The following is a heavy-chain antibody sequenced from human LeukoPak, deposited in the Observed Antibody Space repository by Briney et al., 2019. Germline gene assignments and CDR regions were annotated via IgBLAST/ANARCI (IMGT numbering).Heavy chain of an antibody. CDR2: INHGGST. CDR1: GGSLSAYY. Sequence: SETLSLTCAVYGGSLSAYYWTWIRQPPGKGLEWIGEINHGGSTNYNPSLKSRVTISVDTSKNQFSLKLSSVTAADTAVYYCAGIAAAGDYFDYWGQGTLVTVSS. J-gene: IGHJ4*02. CDR3: AGIAAAGDYFDY. D-gene: IGHD6-13*01. V-gene: IGHV4-34*01.